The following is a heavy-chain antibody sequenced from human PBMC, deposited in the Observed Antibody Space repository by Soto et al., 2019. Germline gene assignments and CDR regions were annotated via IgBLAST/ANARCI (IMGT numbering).Heavy chain of an antibody. D-gene: IGHD2-2*01. CDR2: VSIGGST. CDR3: AKSSSLVVPAAQLDP. J-gene: IGHJ5*02. Sequence: PGGSLRLSCAASGFTFSSYAMGWVRQGPGKGLEWVAVVSIGGSTHYADSVRGRFTISRDNSKNTLYLQMNSLRVEDTAVYYCAKSSSLVVPAAQLDPWGQGTLVTVSS. V-gene: IGHV3-23*01. CDR1: GFTFSSYA.